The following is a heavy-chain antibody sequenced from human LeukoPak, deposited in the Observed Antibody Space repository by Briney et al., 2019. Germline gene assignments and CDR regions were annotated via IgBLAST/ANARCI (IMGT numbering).Heavy chain of an antibody. Sequence: GGSLRLSCAASGFTFSSYAMHWVRQAPGKGLEWVAVISYDGSNKYYADSVKGRLTISRDNSKNTLYLQMNSLRAEDTAVYYCARGDAQAFDIWGQGTMVTVSS. J-gene: IGHJ3*02. V-gene: IGHV3-30-3*01. CDR3: ARGDAQAFDI. CDR1: GFTFSSYA. CDR2: ISYDGSNK. D-gene: IGHD2-2*01.